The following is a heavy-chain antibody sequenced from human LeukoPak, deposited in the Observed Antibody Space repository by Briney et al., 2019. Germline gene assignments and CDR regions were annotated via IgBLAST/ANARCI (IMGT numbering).Heavy chain of an antibody. D-gene: IGHD5-24*01. CDR1: GSTFSRYV. Sequence: GGSLRLSCAASGSTFSRYVIHWARQAPGKGLEWVAVISYDGSNKYYADSVKGRFTISRDNSKHTLYVKMNSLREEDTAVYYCATSRVGYNLIDYCGQGTLVTVSS. CDR2: ISYDGSNK. J-gene: IGHJ4*02. CDR3: ATSRVGYNLIDY. V-gene: IGHV3-30-3*01.